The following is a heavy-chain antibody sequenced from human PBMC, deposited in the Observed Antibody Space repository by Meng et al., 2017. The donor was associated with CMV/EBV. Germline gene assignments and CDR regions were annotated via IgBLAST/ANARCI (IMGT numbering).Heavy chain of an antibody. D-gene: IGHD2-2*02. Sequence: ETLSLTCTVSGGSVSSGSYYWSWIRQPPGKGLEWIGYIYYSGSTNYNPSLKSRVTISVDTSKNQFSLKLSSVTAADTAVYYCARKKVLVVPAAISPRTYYFDYWGQGTLVTVSS. V-gene: IGHV4-61*01. J-gene: IGHJ4*02. CDR3: ARKKVLVVPAAISPRTYYFDY. CDR1: GGSVSSGSYY. CDR2: IYYSGST.